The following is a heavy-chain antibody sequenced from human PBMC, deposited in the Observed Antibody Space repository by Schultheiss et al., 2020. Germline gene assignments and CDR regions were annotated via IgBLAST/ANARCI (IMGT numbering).Heavy chain of an antibody. V-gene: IGHV4-34*01. Sequence: SATLSLTCAVYGGSFSGYYWSWIRQPPGKGLEWIGEINHSGSTNYNPSLKSRVTISVDTSKNQFSLKLSSVTAADTAVYYCARGGRTINTIFGVVTLRGWFDPWGQGTLVTVAS. D-gene: IGHD3-3*01. CDR2: INHSGST. CDR3: ARGGRTINTIFGVVTLRGWFDP. J-gene: IGHJ5*02. CDR1: GGSFSGYY.